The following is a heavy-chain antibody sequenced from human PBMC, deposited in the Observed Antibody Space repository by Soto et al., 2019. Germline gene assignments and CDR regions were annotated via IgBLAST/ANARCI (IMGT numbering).Heavy chain of an antibody. CDR3: AKGGSGSYSNAFDI. V-gene: IGHV4-59*05. CDR1: GGSISSYY. CDR2: IYYSGST. Sequence: SETLSLTCTVSGGSISSYYWSWIRQPPGKGLEWIGSIYYSGSTYYNPSLKSRVTISVDTSKNQFSLKLSSVTAADTAVYYCAKGGSGSYSNAFDIWGQGTMVTVS. J-gene: IGHJ3*02. D-gene: IGHD3-10*01.